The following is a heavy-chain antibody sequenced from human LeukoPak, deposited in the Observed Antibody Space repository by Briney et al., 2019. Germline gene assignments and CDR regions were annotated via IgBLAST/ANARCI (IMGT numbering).Heavy chain of an antibody. D-gene: IGHD7-27*01. V-gene: IGHV3-11*06. CDR1: GFTFSDYY. J-gene: IGHJ4*02. Sequence: GGSLRLSCAASGFTFSDYYMSWIRQPPGKGLEWVSYISGSTTYTNYADSVRGRFTISRDNAKNTLYLQVNSLRADDTAVYYCARHLGTYSDHWGQGTLVTVSS. CDR3: ARHLGTYSDH. CDR2: ISGSTTYT.